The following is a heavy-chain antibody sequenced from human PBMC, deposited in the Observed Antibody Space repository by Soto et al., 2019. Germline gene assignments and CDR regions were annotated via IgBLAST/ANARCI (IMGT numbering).Heavy chain of an antibody. CDR2: IYYSGST. CDR1: GGSISSYY. Sequence: PSETLSLTCTVSGGSISSYYWSWIRQPPGKGLEWIGYIYYSGSTNYNPSLKSRVTISVDTSKNQFSLKLSSVTAADTAVYYCARGPGPELERVYFDYWGQGTLVTVSS. D-gene: IGHD1-1*01. J-gene: IGHJ4*02. V-gene: IGHV4-59*01. CDR3: ARGPGPELERVYFDY.